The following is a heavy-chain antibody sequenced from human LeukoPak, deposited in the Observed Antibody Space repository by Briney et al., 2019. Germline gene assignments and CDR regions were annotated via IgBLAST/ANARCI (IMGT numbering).Heavy chain of an antibody. V-gene: IGHV1-2*02. CDR3: ARVAPGIEQNYYGSGSYDY. J-gene: IGHJ4*02. CDR2: INPNSGGT. Sequence: ASVTVSCKASGYTFTGYYMHWVRQAPGQGLEWMGWINPNSGGTNYAQKFQGRVTMTRDTSISTAYMELSRLRSDDTAVYYCARVAPGIEQNYYGSGSYDYWGQGTLVTVSS. D-gene: IGHD3-10*01. CDR1: GYTFTGYY.